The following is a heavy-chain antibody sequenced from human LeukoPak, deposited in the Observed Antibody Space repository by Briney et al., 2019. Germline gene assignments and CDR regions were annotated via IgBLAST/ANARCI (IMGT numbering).Heavy chain of an antibody. V-gene: IGHV4-39*07. Sequence: SETLSLTCTVSGGSISSSSYYWGWIRQPPGKGLEWIGSIYYSGSTYYNPSLKSRVTISVDTSKNQFSLKLSSVTAADTAVYYCARAIKGYSGYDFSPYYYYYMDVWGKGTTVTVSS. CDR2: IYYSGST. CDR1: GGSISSSSYY. CDR3: ARAIKGYSGYDFSPYYYYYMDV. J-gene: IGHJ6*03. D-gene: IGHD5-12*01.